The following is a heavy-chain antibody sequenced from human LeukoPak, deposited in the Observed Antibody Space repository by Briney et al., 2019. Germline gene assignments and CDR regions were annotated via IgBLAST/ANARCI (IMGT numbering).Heavy chain of an antibody. CDR1: GFTVSSNY. CDR2: FYRGGST. Sequence: GGSLRLSCAASGFTVSSNYMTWVRQAPGEGLEWVSVFYRGGSTYYADSVQGRFTISRDTSKNTVDLQMNSLRSEDAAVYYCATFSYAGNAGGSVGYWGQGTLVTVSS. D-gene: IGHD4-23*01. CDR3: ATFSYAGNAGGSVGY. J-gene: IGHJ4*02. V-gene: IGHV3-53*01.